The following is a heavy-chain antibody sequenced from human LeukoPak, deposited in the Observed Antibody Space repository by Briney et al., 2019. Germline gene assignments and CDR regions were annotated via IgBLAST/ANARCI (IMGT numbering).Heavy chain of an antibody. CDR1: GGSISSSSYY. Sequence: PSETLSLTCTVSGGSISSSSYYWGWIRQPPGRGLEWIGSIYYSGSTYYNPSLKSRVTISVDTSKNQFSLKLSSVTAADTAVYYCATPGYCSGGSCYVDFDYWGQGTLVTVSS. J-gene: IGHJ4*02. CDR3: ATPGYCSGGSCYVDFDY. V-gene: IGHV4-39*01. D-gene: IGHD2-15*01. CDR2: IYYSGST.